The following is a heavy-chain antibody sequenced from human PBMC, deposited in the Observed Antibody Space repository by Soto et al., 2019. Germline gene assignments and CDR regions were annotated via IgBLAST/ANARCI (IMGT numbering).Heavy chain of an antibody. CDR3: ARVTGRYSGFYYFDY. V-gene: IGHV3-21*01. D-gene: IGHD5-12*01. CDR2: ISSSSSYI. CDR1: GFTFSSYS. Sequence: GGSLRLSCAASGFTFSSYSMNWVRQAPGKGLEWVSSISSSSSYIYYADSVKGRFTISRDNAKNSLYLQMNSLRAEDTAVYYCARVTGRYSGFYYFDYWGQGTLVTVSS. J-gene: IGHJ4*02.